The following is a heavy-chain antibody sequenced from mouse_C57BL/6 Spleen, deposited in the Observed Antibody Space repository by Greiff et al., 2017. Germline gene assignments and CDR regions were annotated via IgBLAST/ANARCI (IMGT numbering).Heavy chain of an antibody. CDR3: TRSGSSSWFAY. CDR2: IYPGDGDT. Sequence: QVHVKQSGAELVKPGASVKISCKASGYAFSSYWMNWVKQRPGKGLEWIGQIYPGDGDTNYNGKFKGKATLTADKSSSTAYMQLSSLTSEDSAVYFCTRSGSSSWFAYWGQGTLVTVSA. CDR1: GYAFSSYW. V-gene: IGHV1-80*01. D-gene: IGHD1-1*01. J-gene: IGHJ3*01.